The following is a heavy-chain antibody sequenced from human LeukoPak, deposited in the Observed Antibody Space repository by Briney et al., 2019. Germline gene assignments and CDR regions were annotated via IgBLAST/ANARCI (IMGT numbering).Heavy chain of an antibody. V-gene: IGHV1-3*01. CDR2: TNAGNGNT. J-gene: IGHJ5*02. D-gene: IGHD3-22*01. Sequence: GASVTVSCTASGYTFSTYAIHWVRQAPGQRLEWMGRTNAGNGNTKYSQKFQGRVTITRDTSASTAYMELSSLRSEDTAVYYCATDFNYYDSSGYYWFDPWGQGTLVTVSS. CDR1: GYTFSTYA. CDR3: ATDFNYYDSSGYYWFDP.